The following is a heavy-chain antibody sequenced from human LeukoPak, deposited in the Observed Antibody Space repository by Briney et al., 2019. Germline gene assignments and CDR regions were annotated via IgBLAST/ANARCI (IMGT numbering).Heavy chain of an antibody. CDR1: GGTFSSYA. Sequence: ASVKVSCKASGGTFSSYAISWVRQAPGQGIEWMGGIIPIFGTANYAQKFQGRVTITADESTSTAYMELSSLRSEDTAVYYCARDRSVWFGESGWFDPWGQGTLVTVSS. CDR3: ARDRSVWFGESGWFDP. CDR2: IIPIFGTA. D-gene: IGHD3-10*01. V-gene: IGHV1-69*13. J-gene: IGHJ5*02.